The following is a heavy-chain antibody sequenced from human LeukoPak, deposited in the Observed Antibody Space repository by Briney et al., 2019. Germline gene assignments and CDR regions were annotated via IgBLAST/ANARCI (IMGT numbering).Heavy chain of an antibody. CDR1: GGSISSGDYY. CDR3: ARDARGEALDY. V-gene: IGHV4-30-4*01. CDR2: IYYSGST. J-gene: IGHJ4*02. D-gene: IGHD3-16*01. Sequence: SETLSLTCTVSGGSISSGDYYWSWIRQPPGKGLEWIGHIYYSGSTCYNPSLKSRVTISIDTSKNQFSLKLSSVTAADTAVYYCARDARGEALDYWGQGTLVTVSS.